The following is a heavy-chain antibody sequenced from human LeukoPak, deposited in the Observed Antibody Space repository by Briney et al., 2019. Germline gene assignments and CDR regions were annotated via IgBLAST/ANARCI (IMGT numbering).Heavy chain of an antibody. CDR2: IYYSGST. CDR1: GGSISSYY. D-gene: IGHD3-22*01. J-gene: IGHJ4*02. Sequence: KTSETLSLTCTVSGGSISSYYWSWIRQPPGKGLEWIGYIYYSGSTNYNPSLKSRVTISVDTSKNQFSLKLSSVTAADTAVYYCARTPIYYFDNSGYYNWGQGTLVTVPS. CDR3: ARTPIYYFDNSGYYN. V-gene: IGHV4-59*01.